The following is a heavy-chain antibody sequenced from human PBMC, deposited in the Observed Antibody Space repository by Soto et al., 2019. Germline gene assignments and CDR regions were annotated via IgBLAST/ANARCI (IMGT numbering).Heavy chain of an antibody. J-gene: IGHJ4*02. CDR2: IFSSGNS. V-gene: IGHV4-31*03. CDR3: ARLSSLYYNSDYGGYYFDY. CDR1: GGSIRGGDYY. Sequence: QVQLQESGPGLVKPSQTLSLTCTVSGGSIRGGDYYWSWIRQHPGKGLEWIGYIFSSGNSFYNPSLKSGVNISVDTSKHQFSLQLSSVTAADTAIYYCARLSSLYYNSDYGGYYFDYWGQGTLVSVSS. D-gene: IGHD3-10*01.